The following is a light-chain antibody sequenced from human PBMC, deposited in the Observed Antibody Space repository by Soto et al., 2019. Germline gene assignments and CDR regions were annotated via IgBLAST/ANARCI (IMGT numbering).Light chain of an antibody. V-gene: IGLV2-23*01. CDR1: SSDVGSYNL. Sequence: QSVLTQPASVSGSPGQSITISCTGTSSDVGSYNLVSWYQQDPGKAPKPMIYEGSKRPSGVSNCFSGSKSGNTASLTISGLQAEDEADYYCCSYAGSSAYVFGTGTKATVL. CDR3: CSYAGSSAYV. CDR2: EGS. J-gene: IGLJ1*01.